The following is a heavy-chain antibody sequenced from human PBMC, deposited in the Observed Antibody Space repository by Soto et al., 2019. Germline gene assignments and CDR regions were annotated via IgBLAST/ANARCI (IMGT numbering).Heavy chain of an antibody. CDR2: ISANGAAT. V-gene: IGHV3-23*01. CDR1: GFTFSSYA. Sequence: EVQLLESGGGLVQPGGSLRLPCAASGFTFSSYARTWVRQPPGKGLEWVSSISANGAATYYADSVRGRFSISRDNSKNTLYLQMNSLKAEDTAIYYCAKDRTRAIAVADIWFDPWGQGSLVTVSS. D-gene: IGHD6-19*01. J-gene: IGHJ5*02. CDR3: AKDRTRAIAVADIWFDP.